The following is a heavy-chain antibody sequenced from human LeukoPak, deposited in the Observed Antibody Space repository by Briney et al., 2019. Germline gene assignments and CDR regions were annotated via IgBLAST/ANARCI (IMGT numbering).Heavy chain of an antibody. CDR3: ARWGGSYYYYYGMDV. CDR2: IYYSGST. J-gene: IGHJ6*02. D-gene: IGHD3-3*01. CDR1: GGSISSYY. Sequence: SETLSLTCTVSGGSISSYYWSWIRQPPGRGLEWIGYIYYSGSTYYNPSLKSRVTISVDTSKNQFSLKLSSVTAADTAVYYCARWGGSYYYYYGMDVWGQGTTVTVSS. V-gene: IGHV4-59*06.